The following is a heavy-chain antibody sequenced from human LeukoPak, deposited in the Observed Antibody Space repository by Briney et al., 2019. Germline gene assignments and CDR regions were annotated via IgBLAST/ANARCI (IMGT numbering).Heavy chain of an antibody. CDR3: ARVRYGSGTYHESPSFDY. J-gene: IGHJ4*02. V-gene: IGHV1-18*04. Sequence: ASVKVSCKASGYTFPTYAITWVRQAPGQGLEWMGWIRAYNGNTNYAQRLQRRVTMTTDTSTRTAYMELRSLISDDTAFYYCARVRYGSGTYHESPSFDYWGQGTLVTVSS. D-gene: IGHD3-10*01. CDR2: IRAYNGNT. CDR1: GYTFPTYA.